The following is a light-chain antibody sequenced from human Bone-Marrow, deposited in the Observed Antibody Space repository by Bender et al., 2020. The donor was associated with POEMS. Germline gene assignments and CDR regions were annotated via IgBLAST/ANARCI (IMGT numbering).Light chain of an antibody. CDR2: DTN. J-gene: IGLJ3*02. Sequence: QAVVTQEPSLTVSPGGTVTLTCDCSTGPVTSDRFPYWFQQKPGQAPKTLIYDTNNKHSWTPARFSGSLLGAKAALTLSGAQPEDEANYYCCSYAGTYTWAFGGGTQVTVL. V-gene: IGLV7-46*01. CDR1: TGPVTSDRF. CDR3: CSYAGTYTWA.